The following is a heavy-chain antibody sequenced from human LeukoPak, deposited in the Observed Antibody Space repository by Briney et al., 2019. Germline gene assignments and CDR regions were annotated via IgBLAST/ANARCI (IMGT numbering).Heavy chain of an antibody. CDR1: GGSISSGSYY. D-gene: IGHD3-22*01. Sequence: SETLSLTCTVSGGSISSGSYYWSWIRQPAGKGLEWIGRIYTSGSTNYNPSLKSRVTTSVDTSKNQFSLKLSSVTAADTAVYYCARAWTDYYYDSSGPTYWYFDLWGRGTLVTVSS. V-gene: IGHV4-61*02. J-gene: IGHJ2*01. CDR3: ARAWTDYYYDSSGPTYWYFDL. CDR2: IYTSGST.